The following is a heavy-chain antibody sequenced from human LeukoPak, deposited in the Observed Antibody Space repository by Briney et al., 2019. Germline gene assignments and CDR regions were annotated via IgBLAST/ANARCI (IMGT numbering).Heavy chain of an antibody. CDR1: GGSVSSGSYY. Sequence: SETLSLTCTVSGGSVSSGSYYWSWIRQPPGKRLEWIGYFYNSGSTNYNPSLKSRVAISVDTSKNQFSLKLSSVTAADTAVYYCAILNYNYYGMDVWGQGTTVTVSS. V-gene: IGHV4-61*01. CDR3: AILNYNYYGMDV. CDR2: FYNSGST. J-gene: IGHJ6*02. D-gene: IGHD2-8*02.